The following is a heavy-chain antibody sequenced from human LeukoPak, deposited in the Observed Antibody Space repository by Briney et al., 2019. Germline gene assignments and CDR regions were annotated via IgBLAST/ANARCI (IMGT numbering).Heavy chain of an antibody. CDR3: ARGAYLLYYYDSSGYYSNQYNWFDP. J-gene: IGHJ5*02. CDR1: GYTFTSYD. Sequence: EASVKVSCKASGYTFTSYDINWVRQATGQGLEWVGWMNPNSGNTGYAQKFQGRVTITRNTSISTAYMELSSLRSEDTAVYYCARGAYLLYYYDSSGYYSNQYNWFDPWGQGTLVTVSS. D-gene: IGHD3-22*01. CDR2: MNPNSGNT. V-gene: IGHV1-8*03.